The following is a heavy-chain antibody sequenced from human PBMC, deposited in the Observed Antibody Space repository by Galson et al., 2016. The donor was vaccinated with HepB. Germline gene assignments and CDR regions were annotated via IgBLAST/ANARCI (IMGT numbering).Heavy chain of an antibody. CDR1: GYTFSGYY. J-gene: IGHJ4*02. CDR3: ARDKLLAWYFFDY. V-gene: IGHV1-2*02. Sequence: SVKVSCKASGYTFSGYYMHWVRQAPGQGLEWMGWTNPHTGGTNYAQKFQGRVTMTMDRSISTAYMELRRLRSDDTAVYYCARDKLLAWYFFDYWGQGTLVTVSS. CDR2: TNPHTGGT. D-gene: IGHD3/OR15-3a*01.